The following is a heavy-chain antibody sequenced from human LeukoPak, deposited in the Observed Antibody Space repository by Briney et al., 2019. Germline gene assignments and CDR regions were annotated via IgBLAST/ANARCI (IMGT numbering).Heavy chain of an antibody. D-gene: IGHD3-22*01. CDR3: AGDSSGYYWAF. V-gene: IGHV3-7*01. Sequence: PGGSLRLSCAASGFTFSSYWMSWVRQAPGKGLEWVANIKPDGSEKYYVDSVKGRFTISRDNAKNSLYLSMNSLRAEDTAVYYCAGDSSGYYWAFWGQGTLVTVSS. J-gene: IGHJ4*02. CDR2: IKPDGSEK. CDR1: GFTFSSYW.